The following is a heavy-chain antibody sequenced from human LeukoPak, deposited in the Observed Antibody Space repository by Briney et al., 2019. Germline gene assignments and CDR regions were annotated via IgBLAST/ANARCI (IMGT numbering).Heavy chain of an antibody. CDR1: GYSISSGYY. V-gene: IGHV4-38-2*02. CDR3: ARARYYDFWSGFTYFDY. Sequence: SETLSLTCTVSGYSISSGYYWGWIRQPPGKGLEWIGSIYHSGSTYYNPSLKSRVTISVDTSKNQFSLKLSSVTAADTAVYYCARARYYDFWSGFTYFDYWGQGTLVTVSS. CDR2: IYHSGST. J-gene: IGHJ4*02. D-gene: IGHD3-3*01.